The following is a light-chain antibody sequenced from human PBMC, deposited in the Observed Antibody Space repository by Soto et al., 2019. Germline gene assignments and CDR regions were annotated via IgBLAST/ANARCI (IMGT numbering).Light chain of an antibody. Sequence: EIVLTQSPDTLSLSPGERATLSCRASQSVGSYLAWYQQKPGQAPRLLIYDASNRATGIPARFSGSGSGTDFTLTISSLEPEDFAVYYCQQSSNWPPVFTFGQGTRLEIK. CDR3: QQSSNWPPVFT. J-gene: IGKJ5*01. CDR1: QSVGSY. CDR2: DAS. V-gene: IGKV3-11*01.